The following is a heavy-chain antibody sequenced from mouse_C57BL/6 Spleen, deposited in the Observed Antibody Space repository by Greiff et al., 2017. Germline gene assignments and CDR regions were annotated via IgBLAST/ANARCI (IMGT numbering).Heavy chain of an antibody. CDR1: GFTFSDYY. J-gene: IGHJ4*01. CDR2: INYDGSST. Sequence: VQLKESEGGLVQPGSSMKLSCTASGFTFSDYYMAWVRQVPEKGLEWVANINYDGSSTYYLDYLKSRFIISRDNAKNILYLQMSSLKSEDTATYYCARGKAYYSNYGAMDYWGQGTSVTVSS. CDR3: ARGKAYYSNYGAMDY. V-gene: IGHV5-16*01. D-gene: IGHD2-5*01.